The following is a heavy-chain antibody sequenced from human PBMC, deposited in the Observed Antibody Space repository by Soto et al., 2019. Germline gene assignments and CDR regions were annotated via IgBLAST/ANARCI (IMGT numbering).Heavy chain of an antibody. V-gene: IGHV3-74*01. J-gene: IGHJ4*02. Sequence: VQLVESGGGLVQPGGSLRLSCAASGFTFSTYWMHWVRQAPGKGLVWVSRIKGDVSQINYADSVEGRFTVSRDNAKNTLYLQINSLRAEDTAVYYCARGALRAYYLDYWGQGALVTVSS. CDR3: ARGALRAYYLDY. D-gene: IGHD3-10*01. CDR1: GFTFSTYW. CDR2: IKGDVSQI.